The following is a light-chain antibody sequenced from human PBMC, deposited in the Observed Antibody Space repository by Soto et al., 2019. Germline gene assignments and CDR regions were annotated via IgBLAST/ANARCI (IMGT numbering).Light chain of an antibody. CDR3: QQNYNTPWT. CDR2: SSS. J-gene: IGKJ1*01. CDR1: QSLSSY. V-gene: IGKV1-39*01. Sequence: DIQMTQSPSSLSASVGDRVTITCRASQSLSSYLIWYQQKPGKTPKILIYSSSSLQCGVPSMFSGSGSGTYFTLTITSLQPEYFATYYCQQNYNTPWTFCQWTRVEI.